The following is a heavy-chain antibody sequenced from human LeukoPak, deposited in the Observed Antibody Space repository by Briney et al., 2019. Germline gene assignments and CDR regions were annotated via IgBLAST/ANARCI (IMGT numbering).Heavy chain of an antibody. D-gene: IGHD4-11*01. J-gene: IGHJ3*02. CDR2: MNPNSGNT. V-gene: IGHV1-8*01. Sequence: GAAVKVSCKASGYTFTSYDINWVRQATGQGLEWMGWMNPNSGNTGYAQKFQGRVTMTRNTSISTAYMELSSLRSEDTAVYYCATRHDYSDPDAFDIWGQGTMVTVSS. CDR1: GYTFTSYD. CDR3: ATRHDYSDPDAFDI.